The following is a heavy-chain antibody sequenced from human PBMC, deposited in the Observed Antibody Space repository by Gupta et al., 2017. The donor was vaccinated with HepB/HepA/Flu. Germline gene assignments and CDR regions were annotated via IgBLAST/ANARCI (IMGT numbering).Heavy chain of an antibody. CDR2: INPSGGST. Sequence: QVQLVQSGAEVKKPGASVKVSCKASGYTFTSYYMHWVRQAPGQGLEWMGIINPSGGSTSYAQKFQGRVTMTRDTSTSTVYMELSSLRSEDTAVYYCARGGGGYCSSTSCREYYYYMDVWGKGTTVTVSS. CDR3: ARGGGGYCSSTSCREYYYYMDV. CDR1: GYTFTSYY. J-gene: IGHJ6*03. D-gene: IGHD2-2*01. V-gene: IGHV1-46*01.